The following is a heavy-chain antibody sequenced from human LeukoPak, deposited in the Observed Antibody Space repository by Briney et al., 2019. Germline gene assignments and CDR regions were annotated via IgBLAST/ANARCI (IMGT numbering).Heavy chain of an antibody. J-gene: IGHJ4*02. Sequence: PGGSLRLSCAASGFTFSSYSMSWVRQAPGKGLEWVSAISGSGGNTYYADSVKGRFTISRDTSKNTLCLQMNSLRAEDTAVYYCAAVANTGFDYWGQGTLGTVSS. V-gene: IGHV3-23*01. D-gene: IGHD6-19*01. CDR2: ISGSGGNT. CDR3: AAVANTGFDY. CDR1: GFTFSSYS.